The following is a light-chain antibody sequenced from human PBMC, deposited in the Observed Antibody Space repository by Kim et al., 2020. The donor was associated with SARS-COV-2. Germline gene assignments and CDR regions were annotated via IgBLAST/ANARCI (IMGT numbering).Light chain of an antibody. V-gene: IGLV1-40*01. CDR2: GNK. CDR1: RANSGAGYD. J-gene: IGLJ3*02. Sequence: QGVTISCTGSRANSGAGYDVHWYRQRPGTAPKVLIYGNKNRPSGVPDRISGSKSGTSASLAITGLQAEDEADYYCQSYDSSLSEWVFGGGTQLTVL. CDR3: QSYDSSLSEWV.